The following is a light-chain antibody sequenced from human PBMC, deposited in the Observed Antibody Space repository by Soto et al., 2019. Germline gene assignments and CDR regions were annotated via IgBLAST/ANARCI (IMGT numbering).Light chain of an antibody. CDR3: QQYKSWKT. CDR1: QSVSRN. Sequence: EIVLTQPPGTLSLPPGERATLSFRASQSVSRNLAWYQQKPGQAPSLLIYGAFTRATGIPVRFSGSGSGTEFTLTISSLQSEDVAVYYCQQYKSWKTFGQGTKVDIK. CDR2: GAF. V-gene: IGKV3-15*01. J-gene: IGKJ1*01.